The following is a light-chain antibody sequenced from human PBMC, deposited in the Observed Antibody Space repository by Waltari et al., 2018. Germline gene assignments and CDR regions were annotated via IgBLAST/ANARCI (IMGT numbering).Light chain of an antibody. CDR1: QGIDNF. CDR3: LQHKSLPYT. Sequence: DIQMNQSPPAMSASVGDRVTITCRASQGIDNFLAWLQQKPGKAPKRLIYAASILQGGVPSRFSGSGSGTEFTLTINSLQPEDFATYYCLQHKSLPYTFGQGTKLEIK. J-gene: IGKJ2*01. V-gene: IGKV1-17*03. CDR2: AAS.